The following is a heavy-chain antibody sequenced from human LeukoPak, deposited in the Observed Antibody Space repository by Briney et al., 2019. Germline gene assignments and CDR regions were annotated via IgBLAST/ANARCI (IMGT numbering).Heavy chain of an antibody. D-gene: IGHD6-13*01. CDR2: ISGSGGST. J-gene: IGHJ3*02. CDR1: GFTFSSYA. Sequence: PGGSLRLSCAASGFTFSSYAMTWVRQAPGKGLEWVSGISGSGGSTYYADSVKGRFTISRDNSKNTLYLQMNSLRAEDTAVYYCANDIIAAYAFDIWGQGTMVTVSS. CDR3: ANDIIAAYAFDI. V-gene: IGHV3-23*01.